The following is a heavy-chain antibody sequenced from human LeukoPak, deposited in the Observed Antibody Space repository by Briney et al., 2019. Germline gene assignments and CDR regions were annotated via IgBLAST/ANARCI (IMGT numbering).Heavy chain of an antibody. CDR1: GFTFSSYS. Sequence: GGSLRLSCAASGFTFSSYSMNWVRQAPGKGLEWVSSISSSSSYIYYADSVKGRFTISRDNAKNSLYLQMNSLRAEDTAVYYCARQVGGYSYGNFDYWGQGTLVTVSS. D-gene: IGHD5-18*01. CDR2: ISSSSSYI. J-gene: IGHJ4*02. CDR3: ARQVGGYSYGNFDY. V-gene: IGHV3-21*01.